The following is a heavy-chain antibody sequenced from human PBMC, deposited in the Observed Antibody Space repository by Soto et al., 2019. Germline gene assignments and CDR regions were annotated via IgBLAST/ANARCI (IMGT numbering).Heavy chain of an antibody. CDR3: ARHPAANLYYYYGMDV. Sequence: SQTLSLTCAISGDSVSSNSAAWNWIRQSPSRGLEWLGRTYYRSKWYNDYAVSVKSRITINPDTSKNQFSLQLNSVTPEDTAVYYCARHPAANLYYYYGMDVWGQGTTVTVSS. J-gene: IGHJ6*02. V-gene: IGHV6-1*01. CDR1: GDSVSSNSAA. D-gene: IGHD2-15*01. CDR2: TYYRSKWYN.